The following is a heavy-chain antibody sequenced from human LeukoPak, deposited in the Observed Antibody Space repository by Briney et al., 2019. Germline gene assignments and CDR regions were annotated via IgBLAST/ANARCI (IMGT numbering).Heavy chain of an antibody. J-gene: IGHJ3*02. CDR1: GGSISSYY. V-gene: IGHV4-59*01. CDR2: IYYSGST. CDR3: ARYDYVWGSYRRTVGQHDAFDI. D-gene: IGHD3-16*01. Sequence: SETLSLTCTVSGGSISSYYWSWIRQPPGKGLEWIWCIYYSGSTTYNTPLKSRVTISVDKSKDQFSLKLSSVTAADTAVYYCARYDYVWGSYRRTVGQHDAFDIWGQGTMVTVSS.